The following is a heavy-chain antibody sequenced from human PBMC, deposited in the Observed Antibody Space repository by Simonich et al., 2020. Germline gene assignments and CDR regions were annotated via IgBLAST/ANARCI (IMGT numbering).Heavy chain of an antibody. Sequence: QVQLVQSGAEVKKPGASVKVSCKASGYTFTGYYMHWVRQAPGQWLEWMGWSNPNRVGTNYAQKFQGRVTMTRDTSISTAYMELSRLRSDDTAVYYCARGEAAAGMGFDYWGQGTLVTVSS. D-gene: IGHD6-13*01. CDR3: ARGEAAAGMGFDY. CDR2: SNPNRVGT. J-gene: IGHJ4*02. CDR1: GYTFTGYY. V-gene: IGHV1-2*02.